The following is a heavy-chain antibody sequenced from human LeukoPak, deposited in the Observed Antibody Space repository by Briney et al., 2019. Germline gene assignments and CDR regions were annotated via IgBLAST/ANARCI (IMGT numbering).Heavy chain of an antibody. D-gene: IGHD3-16*01. Sequence: PSETLSLTCTVSGGSISRSNYYWFGIRHPPGKGLEGRGNIYYRGSTYYNPSLKRRVTISGDTSKNQFSLNLSSVTAADTAVYYCARGTKLRLGDLFPRTITPIEYWGQGTLVTVSS. CDR1: GGSISRSNYY. V-gene: IGHV4-39*07. CDR3: ARGTKLRLGDLFPRTITPIEY. J-gene: IGHJ4*02. CDR2: IYYRGST.